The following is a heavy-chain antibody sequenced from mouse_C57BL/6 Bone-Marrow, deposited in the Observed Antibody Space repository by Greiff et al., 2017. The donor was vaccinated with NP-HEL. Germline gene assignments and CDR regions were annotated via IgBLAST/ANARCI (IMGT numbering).Heavy chain of an antibody. CDR2: IWSGGST. CDR1: GFSLTSYG. V-gene: IGHV2-2*01. CDR3: ARVGLYYYGSSSYAMDY. Sequence: VQLVESGPGLVQPSQSLSITCTVSGFSLTSYGVHWVRQSPGKGLEWLGVIWSGGSTDYNAAFISRLSISKDNSKSQVFFKMNSLQADDTAIYYCARVGLYYYGSSSYAMDYWGQGTSVTVSS. D-gene: IGHD1-1*01. J-gene: IGHJ4*01.